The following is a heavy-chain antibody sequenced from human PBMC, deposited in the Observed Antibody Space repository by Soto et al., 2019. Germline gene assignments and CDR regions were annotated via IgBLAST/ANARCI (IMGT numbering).Heavy chain of an antibody. CDR2: ISGSGGST. V-gene: IGHV3-23*01. CDR3: AKLPSWLALGYYFDY. D-gene: IGHD6-19*01. CDR1: GFTFSNYA. J-gene: IGHJ4*02. Sequence: GGSLRLSCAASGFTFSNYAMSWVRQAPGKGLEWVSAISGSGGSTYYADSVKGRFTISRDNSKNTLYLQMNSLRAEDTAVYYCAKLPSWLALGYYFDYWGQGTLVIVSS.